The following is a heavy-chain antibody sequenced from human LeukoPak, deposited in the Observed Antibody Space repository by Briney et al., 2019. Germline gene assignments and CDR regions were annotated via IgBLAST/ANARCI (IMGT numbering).Heavy chain of an antibody. D-gene: IGHD2-2*01. CDR3: ARDKGGVVPAAKYYYYYYYMDV. V-gene: IGHV1-2*02. CDR2: INPNSGGT. J-gene: IGHJ6*03. CDR1: GYTFTGYY. Sequence: GASVKVSCKASGYTFTGYYMHWVRQAPGQGLEWMGWINPNSGGTNYAQKFQGRVTMTRDTSISTAYMELSRLRSDDTAVYYCARDKGGVVPAAKYYYYYYYMDVWGKGTTVTVSS.